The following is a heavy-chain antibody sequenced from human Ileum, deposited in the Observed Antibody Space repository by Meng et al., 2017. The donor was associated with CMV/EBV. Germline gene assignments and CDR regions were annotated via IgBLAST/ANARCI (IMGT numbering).Heavy chain of an antibody. CDR3: ARGNYGFDY. Sequence: LSFAASGFTFGDYYMTWIRQAPGKGLEWSSYVTGPGTTIYYADSVKGRFTISRDNAKNSLYLQMNSLRAEDTAVYYCARGNYGFDYWGQGTLVTVSS. CDR1: GFTFGDYY. CDR2: VTGPGTTI. V-gene: IGHV3-11*01. J-gene: IGHJ4*02. D-gene: IGHD4-17*01.